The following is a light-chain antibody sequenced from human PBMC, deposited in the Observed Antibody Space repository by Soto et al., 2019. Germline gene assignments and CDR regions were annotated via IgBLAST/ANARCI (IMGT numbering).Light chain of an antibody. V-gene: IGKV3D-20*02. CDR1: QSVSSSY. CDR3: QQSSQWPPMT. Sequence: IASTKSPGTRSWFLGERAALSFRASQSVSSSYLAWYQVQPGQAPRLLIYDASSRATGVPARFSGSGSGTDFSLTIRSLEPEDVAVYYCQQSSQWPPMTCGKGQRLVIK. J-gene: IGKJ5*01. CDR2: DAS.